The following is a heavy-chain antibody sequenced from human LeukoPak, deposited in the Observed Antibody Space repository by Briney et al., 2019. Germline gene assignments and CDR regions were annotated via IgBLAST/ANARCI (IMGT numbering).Heavy chain of an antibody. CDR2: ISYDGSNK. CDR1: GFTFSSYA. Sequence: PGRSLRLSCAASGFTFSSYAMHWVRQAPGKGLEWVAVISYDGSNKYYADSVKGRFTISRDNSKNTLYPQMNSLRAEDTAVYYCARGHTRWLQLVVRSGYFDYWGQGTLVTVSS. V-gene: IGHV3-30-3*01. D-gene: IGHD5-12*01. CDR3: ARGHTRWLQLVVRSGYFDY. J-gene: IGHJ4*02.